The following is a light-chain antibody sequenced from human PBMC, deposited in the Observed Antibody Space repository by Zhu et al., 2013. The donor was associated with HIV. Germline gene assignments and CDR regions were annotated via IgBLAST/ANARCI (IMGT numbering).Light chain of an antibody. CDR3: QSYDTSLSGSV. CDR1: SSNIGAGYD. CDR2: GNR. Sequence: QSALTQPASVSGSPGQSITISCTGTSSNIGAGYDVHWYQQLPGTAPKLLIYGNRFRPSGVPDRFSGSKSDTSASLTITGLQAEDEADYYCQSYDTSLSGSVFGGRTKLTVL. V-gene: IGLV1-40*01. J-gene: IGLJ2*01.